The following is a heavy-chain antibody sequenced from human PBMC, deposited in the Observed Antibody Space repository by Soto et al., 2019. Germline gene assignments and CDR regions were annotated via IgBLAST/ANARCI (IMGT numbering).Heavy chain of an antibody. D-gene: IGHD3-16*01. J-gene: IGHJ5*02. CDR2: ISAYNGNT. V-gene: IGHV1-18*01. CDR3: AGSLWVFPLAAPDWFDP. CDR1: GYTFTSYG. Sequence: QVQLVQSGAEVKKPGASVKVSCKASGYTFTSYGISWVRQAPGQGLEWMGWISAYNGNTNYAQKLQGRVTMTTDTSTSTAYMELRSLRSDDTAVYYCAGSLWVFPLAAPDWFDPWGQGTLVTVSS.